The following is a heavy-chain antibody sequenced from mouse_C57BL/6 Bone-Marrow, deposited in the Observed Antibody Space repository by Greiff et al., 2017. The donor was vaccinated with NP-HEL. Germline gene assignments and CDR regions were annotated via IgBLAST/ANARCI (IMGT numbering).Heavy chain of an antibody. V-gene: IGHV1-52*01. CDR2: IDPSDSET. CDR1: GYTFTSYW. Sequence: QVQLQQPGAELVRPGSSVKLSCKASGYTFTSYWMHWVKQRPIQGLEWIGNIDPSDSETHYNQKFKDKATLTVDKSSSTAYMQLSSLTSEDSAVYYCAYGYRDLFYYYARDYWGQGTSVTVSS. J-gene: IGHJ4*01. CDR3: AYGYRDLFYYYARDY. D-gene: IGHD2-2*01.